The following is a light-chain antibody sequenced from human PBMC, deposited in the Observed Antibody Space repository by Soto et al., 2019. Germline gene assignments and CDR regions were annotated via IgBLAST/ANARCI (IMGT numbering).Light chain of an antibody. CDR3: LQYXDWPPKQYT. CDR2: GAS. J-gene: IGKJ2*01. CDR1: QSVSSD. Sequence: EIVMTQSPATLSVSPGERVTLSCRASQSVSSDLAWYQYKPGQAPRLLIYGASTRATGTPARFSGSGSGTXFXLXXXXXXXEXXAVYYCLQYXDWPPKQYTFGQGTKLEIK. V-gene: IGKV3-15*01.